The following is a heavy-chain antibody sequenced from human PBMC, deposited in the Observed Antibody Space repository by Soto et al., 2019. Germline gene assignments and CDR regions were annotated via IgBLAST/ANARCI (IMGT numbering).Heavy chain of an antibody. Sequence: ASVKVACKASGYPVTRSYINGVRQAPGQGLEWMGWVSAYNGNTHYEQKLQGRVTLTTDTSTSTAYMELRSLRSDDTAVYFCARGGQWDFLSDYWGQGTLVTVSS. J-gene: IGHJ4*02. D-gene: IGHD1-26*01. V-gene: IGHV1-18*01. CDR2: VSAYNGNT. CDR3: ARGGQWDFLSDY. CDR1: GYPVTRSY.